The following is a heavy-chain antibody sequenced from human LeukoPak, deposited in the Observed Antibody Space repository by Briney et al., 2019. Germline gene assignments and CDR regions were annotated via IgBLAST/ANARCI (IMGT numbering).Heavy chain of an antibody. J-gene: IGHJ3*02. V-gene: IGHV4-59*01. Sequence: SETLSLTCTVSGGSISSYYWSWIRQPPGKGLEWIGYIYYSGSTNYNPSLKSRVTISVDTSKNQFSLKLSSVTAADTAVYYCARVLRGGSGFRVVPAPNAFDIWGQGTMVTVSS. D-gene: IGHD2-2*01. CDR3: ARVLRGGSGFRVVPAPNAFDI. CDR1: GGSISSYY. CDR2: IYYSGST.